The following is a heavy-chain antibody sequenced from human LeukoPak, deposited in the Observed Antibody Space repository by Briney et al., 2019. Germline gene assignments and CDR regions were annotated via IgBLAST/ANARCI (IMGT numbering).Heavy chain of an antibody. J-gene: IGHJ6*03. Sequence: PGGSLRLSCVASGFTFSSYSMNWVRQAPGKGLEWVSYISSSSSTIYYADSVKGRFTISRDNAKNSLYLQMNSLRAEDTAVYYCAAVGGNPLWYYYYMDVWGKGTTVTVSS. CDR1: GFTFSSYS. CDR3: AAVGGNPLWYYYYMDV. V-gene: IGHV3-48*01. D-gene: IGHD4-23*01. CDR2: ISSSSSTI.